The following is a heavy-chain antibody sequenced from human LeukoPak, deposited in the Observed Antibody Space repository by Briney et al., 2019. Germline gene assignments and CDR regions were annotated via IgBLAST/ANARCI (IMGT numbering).Heavy chain of an antibody. CDR1: GFTFSDYY. CDR2: ISSSDGTI. J-gene: IGHJ3*02. Sequence: GGSLRLSCVASGFTFSDYYMSWIRQAPGKGLEWVSYISSSDGTIFYADSVKGRFTISRDNAKNSLYLQMNSLRAEDTAVYYCARVEYSGYAGGGAFDIWGQGTMVTVSS. D-gene: IGHD5-12*01. CDR3: ARVEYSGYAGGGAFDI. V-gene: IGHV3-11*04.